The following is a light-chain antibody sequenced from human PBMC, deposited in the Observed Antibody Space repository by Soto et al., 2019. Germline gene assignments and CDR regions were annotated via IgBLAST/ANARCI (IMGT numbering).Light chain of an antibody. Sequence: QSALTQPASVSGSPGQSITISCTGTSSDVGGYKYVSWYQHQSGKAPKLMIYEVSNRPSGVSNRFYGSKSGNTASLTISGLQAEDEAEYYCSSYTSSSTLVFGGGTQLTVL. CDR1: SSDVGGYKY. CDR3: SSYTSSSTLV. J-gene: IGLJ7*01. CDR2: EVS. V-gene: IGLV2-14*01.